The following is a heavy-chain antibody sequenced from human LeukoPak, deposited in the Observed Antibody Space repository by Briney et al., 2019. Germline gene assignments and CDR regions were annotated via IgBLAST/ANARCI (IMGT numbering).Heavy chain of an antibody. CDR3: AKVGGYDILTGYYKYYFDY. J-gene: IGHJ4*02. Sequence: GRSLRLSCAASGFTFSSYAMSWVRQAPGKGLEWVSATSDSGGSTHYADSVKGRFTLSRDNSKNTLYVQMNSLRAEDTAVYYCAKVGGYDILTGYYKYYFDYWGQGTLVTVSS. V-gene: IGHV3-23*01. CDR2: TSDSGGST. CDR1: GFTFSSYA. D-gene: IGHD3-9*01.